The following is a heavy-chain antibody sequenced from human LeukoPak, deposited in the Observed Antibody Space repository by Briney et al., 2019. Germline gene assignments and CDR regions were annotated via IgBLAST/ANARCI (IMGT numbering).Heavy chain of an antibody. CDR2: ISYDGSNK. V-gene: IGHV3-30*18. J-gene: IGHJ4*02. CDR1: GFTFRSYG. D-gene: IGHD6-13*01. CDR3: AKDRVPGSAAAVVFDY. Sequence: GGSLRLSCAASGFTFRSYGMHWVRQAPGKGLEWGAVISYDGSNKSSADSVKGRFTIYRDNSKNTLYMQLNSLIAEDTAVYYCAKDRVPGSAAAVVFDYGGQGTLVTVSS.